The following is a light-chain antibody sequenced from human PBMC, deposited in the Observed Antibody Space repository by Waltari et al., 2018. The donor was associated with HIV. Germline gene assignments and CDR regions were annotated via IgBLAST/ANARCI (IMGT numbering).Light chain of an antibody. CDR1: SSEDGAYNY. CDR3: SSYTSGSAVL. CDR2: EVS. J-gene: IGLJ2*01. Sequence: QSALTPPASVSGSPGQSITISCTGSSSEDGAYNYLSWYQQPPVKAPKLIIYEVSNRPSGVSNRFSGSKSGSTASLTISGLQAEDEADYYCSSYTSGSAVLFGGGTKVTVL. V-gene: IGLV2-14*01.